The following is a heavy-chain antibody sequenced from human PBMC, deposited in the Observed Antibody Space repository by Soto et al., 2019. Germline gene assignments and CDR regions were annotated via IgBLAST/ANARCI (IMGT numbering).Heavy chain of an antibody. Sequence: XESLRLSCAASGFNFSSYNINWVRQAAGKGLEWVSSISSASNHIFYADSVKGRFTISRDNAKSSLNLQMNSLRAEDTAVYYCAKDRGRGSPVSGGMDVWGQGTTVTVSS. V-gene: IGHV3-21*01. CDR3: AKDRGRGSPVSGGMDV. CDR1: GFNFSSYN. D-gene: IGHD3-3*01. CDR2: ISSASNHI. J-gene: IGHJ6*02.